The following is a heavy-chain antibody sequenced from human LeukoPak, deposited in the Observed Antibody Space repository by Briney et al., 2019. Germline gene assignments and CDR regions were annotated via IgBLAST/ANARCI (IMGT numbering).Heavy chain of an antibody. V-gene: IGHV3-48*03. Sequence: PGRYVTLSCAALGFIVSRYEMTWARQAEGKGPKWVSYISSSGSTIYYADSVKGRFTISRDNAKNSLYLQMNSLRVEDTAIYFCARARIAAPLLDYWGQGTLVTVSS. J-gene: IGHJ4*02. CDR2: ISSSGSTI. CDR1: GFIVSRYE. CDR3: ARARIAAPLLDY. D-gene: IGHD6-13*01.